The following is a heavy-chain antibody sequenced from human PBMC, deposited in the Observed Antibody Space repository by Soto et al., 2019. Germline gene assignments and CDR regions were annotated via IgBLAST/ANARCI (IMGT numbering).Heavy chain of an antibody. CDR1: GYTFTSYD. V-gene: IGHV1-8*01. Sequence: QVQLVQSGAEVKKPGASVKVSCKASGYTFTSYDINWVRQATGQGLEWMGWMNPNSGNTGFAQKFQVTVTMTRNTSISTPYMELSSLGYTATAVYSCARETVSWCDPWGQGTVVTVSS. CDR3: ARETVSWCDP. J-gene: IGHJ5*02. CDR2: MNPNSGNT.